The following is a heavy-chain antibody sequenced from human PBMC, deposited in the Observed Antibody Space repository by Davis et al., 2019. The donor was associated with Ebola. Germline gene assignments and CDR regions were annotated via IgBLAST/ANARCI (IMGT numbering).Heavy chain of an antibody. J-gene: IGHJ6*02. CDR2: IYYSGST. D-gene: IGHD6-13*01. Sequence: GSLRLSCTVSGGSISSYYWSWIRQPPGKGLEWIGYIYYSGSTNYNPSLRSRLTISVDTSKNQFSLKLSSVTAADTAVYYCARGHLYSSSWQYYYYGMDVWGQGTTVTVSS. V-gene: IGHV4-59*01. CDR3: ARGHLYSSSWQYYYYGMDV. CDR1: GGSISSYY.